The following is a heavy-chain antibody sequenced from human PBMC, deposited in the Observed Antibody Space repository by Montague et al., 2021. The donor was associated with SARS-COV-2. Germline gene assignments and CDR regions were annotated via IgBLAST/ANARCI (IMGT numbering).Heavy chain of an antibody. D-gene: IGHD2-2*01. Sequence: SETLSLTCAISGGSFSNYYWSWIRQPPGKGLEWIGEVNQSGTTIYNPSVKSGVTISEDTSKNQFSLKLSSVTAADTAVYYCARFAYRLLFIASYYGMDVWGQGTTVTVPS. CDR1: GGSFSNYY. CDR2: VNQSGTT. J-gene: IGHJ6*02. CDR3: ARFAYRLLFIASYYGMDV. V-gene: IGHV4-34*01.